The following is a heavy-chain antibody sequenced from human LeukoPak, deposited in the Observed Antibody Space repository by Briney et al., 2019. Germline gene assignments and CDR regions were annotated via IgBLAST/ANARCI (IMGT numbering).Heavy chain of an antibody. V-gene: IGHV4-38-2*01. Sequence: KPSETLSLNCAVSGYSISSGYYWGWIRQAPGKGLEWIGSIYHSGSTYYNPSLKSRVTISVDTSKNQFSLKLSSVTAADTAVHYCAQFLETVDYWGQGTLVTVSS. CDR2: IYHSGST. CDR3: AQFLETVDY. J-gene: IGHJ4*02. CDR1: GYSISSGYY. D-gene: IGHD3-3*01.